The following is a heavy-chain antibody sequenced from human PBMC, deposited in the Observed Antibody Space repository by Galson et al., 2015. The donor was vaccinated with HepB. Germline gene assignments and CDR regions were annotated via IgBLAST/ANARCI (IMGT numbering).Heavy chain of an antibody. CDR2: VWFDGSDE. J-gene: IGHJ4*02. CDR3: AKDDWSSVSFFDH. Sequence: SLRLSCATSGFAFSSYGMHWVRQAPGKGLEWVALVWFDGSDEYYADSVKGRFTISRDNSRNTLYLGMNSLRAEDTAVYYCAKDDWSSVSFFDHWGRGTPVTVSS. V-gene: IGHV3-33*03. CDR1: GFAFSSYG. D-gene: IGHD6-25*01.